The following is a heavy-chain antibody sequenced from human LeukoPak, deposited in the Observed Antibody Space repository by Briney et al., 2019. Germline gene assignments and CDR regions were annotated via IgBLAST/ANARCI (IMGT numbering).Heavy chain of an antibody. CDR1: VGTFSSYA. J-gene: IGHJ3*02. CDR3: ARASLGYCSSTSCYRGVFAAFDI. CDR2: IIPIFGTA. V-gene: IGHV1-69*13. D-gene: IGHD2-2*01. Sequence: SVKVSCKASVGTFSSYAISWVRQTPGQGLEWMGGIIPIFGTANYAQKFQGRVTITADESTSTAYMELSSLRSEDTAVYYCARASLGYCSSTSCYRGVFAAFDIWGQGTMVTVSS.